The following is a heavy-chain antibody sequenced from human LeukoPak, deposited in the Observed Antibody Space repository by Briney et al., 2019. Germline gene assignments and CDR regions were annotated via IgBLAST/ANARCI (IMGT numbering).Heavy chain of an antibody. CDR1: GGSISSSSYS. CDR2: IYYSGST. Sequence: SETLSLTCTVSGGSISSSSYSWGWIRQPPGKGLEWIGSIYYSGSTYYNPSLKSRVTISVDTSKNQFSLKLSSVTAADTAVYYCARAMVRGVKGFNWFDPWGQGTLVTVSS. J-gene: IGHJ5*02. CDR3: ARAMVRGVKGFNWFDP. V-gene: IGHV4-39*01. D-gene: IGHD3-10*01.